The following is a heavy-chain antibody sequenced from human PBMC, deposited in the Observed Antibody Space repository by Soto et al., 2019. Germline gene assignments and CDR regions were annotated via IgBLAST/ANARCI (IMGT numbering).Heavy chain of an antibody. J-gene: IGHJ4*02. CDR1: GDTFSSYT. V-gene: IGHV1-69*08. CDR3: ARGPPLGY. CDR2: SLPILGTT. Sequence: SVKVSCKASGDTFSSYTINWVRQAPGQGLEWMGRSLPILGTTNYAQKFQGRVIITADKTTSTAYMELSSLRSEDTAVYYCARGPPLGYWGQGTQVTVSS.